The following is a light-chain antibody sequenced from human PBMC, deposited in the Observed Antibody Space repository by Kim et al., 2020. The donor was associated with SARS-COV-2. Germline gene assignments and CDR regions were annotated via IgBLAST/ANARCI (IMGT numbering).Light chain of an antibody. CDR3: QHRSNWHT. Sequence: IVLTQSPATLSLSPGDRAVPSCRARQSLSGYLAWYQQRRGQAPRLLIYDVSTRAAGVPARFSGSGSGTDFTLTISSLEPEDFAVYYCQHRSNWHTFGQGTKLEIK. J-gene: IGKJ2*01. CDR1: QSLSGY. V-gene: IGKV3-11*01. CDR2: DVS.